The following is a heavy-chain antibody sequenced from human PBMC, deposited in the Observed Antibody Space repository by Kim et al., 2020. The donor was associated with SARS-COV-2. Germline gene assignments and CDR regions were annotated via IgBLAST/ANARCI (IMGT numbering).Heavy chain of an antibody. CDR3: ARVWNYGDQPPTYGMDV. CDR2: INAGNGNT. V-gene: IGHV1-3*01. Sequence: ASVKVSCKASGYTFTSYAMHWVRQAPGQRLEWMGWINAGNGNTKYSQKFQGRVTITRDTSASTAYMELSSLRSEDTAVYYCARVWNYGDQPPTYGMDVWGQGATVTVSS. J-gene: IGHJ6*02. D-gene: IGHD4-17*01. CDR1: GYTFTSYA.